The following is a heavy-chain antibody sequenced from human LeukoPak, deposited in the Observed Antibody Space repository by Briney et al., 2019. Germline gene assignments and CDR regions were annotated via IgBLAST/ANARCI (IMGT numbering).Heavy chain of an antibody. CDR2: ITHSGST. D-gene: IGHD6-13*01. CDR3: ASWHSSRTSYYYYMDV. CDR1: GGFFSGYY. Sequence: SETLSLTCAVYGGFFSGYYWSWIRQPPGKGLEWIGKITHSGSTNYNPSLKSRVTISVDTSKNQFSLKLSSVTAADTAVYYCASWHSSRTSYYYYMDVWGKGTTVTVSS. V-gene: IGHV4-34*01. J-gene: IGHJ6*03.